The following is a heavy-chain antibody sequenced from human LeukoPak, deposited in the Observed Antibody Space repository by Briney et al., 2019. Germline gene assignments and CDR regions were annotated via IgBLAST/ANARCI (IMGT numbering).Heavy chain of an antibody. CDR1: GGSISSGSSY. J-gene: IGHJ3*02. Sequence: SETLSLTCSVSGGSISSGSSYWGWIRQPPGRGLEWIGGIYYSGNTYFNPSLKSRVTMSVDTCKNQFSLKLNSVNDTDTDVYYSARVFERAFDIWGQGTMVTVSS. CDR2: IYYSGNT. CDR3: ARVFERAFDI. V-gene: IGHV4-39*01. D-gene: IGHD3-3*01.